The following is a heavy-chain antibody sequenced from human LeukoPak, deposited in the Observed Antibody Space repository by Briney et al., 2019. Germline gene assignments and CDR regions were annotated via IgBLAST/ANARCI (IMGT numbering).Heavy chain of an antibody. CDR1: GFTFTNFA. V-gene: IGHV3-23*01. Sequence: PGGSLRLSCAASGFTFTNFALSWVRQAPGKGLEWVSAITGGGADTDYADSVKGRFTISRDNSKNMLYLQMNSLTAEDTAVYYCAKDGHRRVLMGNCDYWGQGTLVTVSS. CDR2: ITGGGADT. CDR3: AKDGHRRVLMGNCDY. D-gene: IGHD4/OR15-4a*01. J-gene: IGHJ4*02.